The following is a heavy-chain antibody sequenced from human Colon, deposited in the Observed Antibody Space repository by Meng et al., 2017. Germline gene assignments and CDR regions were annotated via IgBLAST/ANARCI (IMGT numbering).Heavy chain of an antibody. CDR1: GVPITCHY. Sequence: VHVPVSAPGLVTPSGPLCRARNVSGVPITCHYWSWTREPPGKGLESTGYVYHTGSTNYNPSLQRRVTISADSSKNQVSLNLNSVTAADTAVYYCGRGLTGYHAHTDYWGQGTLVTVSS. V-gene: IGHV4-59*11. CDR3: GRGLTGYHAHTDY. J-gene: IGHJ4*02. CDR2: VYHTGST. D-gene: IGHD3-9*01.